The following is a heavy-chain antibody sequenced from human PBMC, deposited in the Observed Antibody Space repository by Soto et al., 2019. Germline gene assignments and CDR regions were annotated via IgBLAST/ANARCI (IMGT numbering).Heavy chain of an antibody. CDR3: ARGGGTILAPLP. D-gene: IGHD3-3*01. CDR2: INSNSGAT. CDR1: GYTFTGYF. Sequence: QVQLVQSGAEVKKPGASVKVSCKASGYTFTGYFMHWVRQAPGQGLEWMGWINSNSGATKYAQKFQGRVTLSRDTSISTAHMEWSGLRSDDTAVYYCARGGGTILAPLPWGQGTLVTVSS. V-gene: IGHV1-2*02. J-gene: IGHJ5*02.